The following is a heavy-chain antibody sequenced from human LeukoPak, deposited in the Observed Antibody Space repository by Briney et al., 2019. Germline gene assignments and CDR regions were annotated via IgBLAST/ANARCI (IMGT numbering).Heavy chain of an antibody. V-gene: IGHV1-3*01. Sequence: GASVKVSCKASGYTFTSYAMHWVRQAPGQRLEWMGWINAGNGNTKYSQKFQGRVTITRDTSASTAYMELSSLRSEDTAVYYCARDQGYYGSGRKNWFDPWGQGTLVTVSS. CDR1: GYTFTSYA. CDR2: INAGNGNT. J-gene: IGHJ5*02. D-gene: IGHD3-10*01. CDR3: ARDQGYYGSGRKNWFDP.